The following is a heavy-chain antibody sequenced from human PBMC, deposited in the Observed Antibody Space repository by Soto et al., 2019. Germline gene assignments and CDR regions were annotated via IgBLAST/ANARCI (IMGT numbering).Heavy chain of an antibody. V-gene: IGHV4-39*01. CDR2: IYFSGST. J-gene: IGHJ4*02. CDR3: ARHGSY. CDR1: GVSISSSSYY. Sequence: PSETLSLTCTVSGVSISSSSYYWGWIRQTPGKGLEWIGTIYFSGSTYYNPSLKSRVTISVDRSKNQFSLNLTSVTAADTALYYCARHGSYWGPGTPVTVSS.